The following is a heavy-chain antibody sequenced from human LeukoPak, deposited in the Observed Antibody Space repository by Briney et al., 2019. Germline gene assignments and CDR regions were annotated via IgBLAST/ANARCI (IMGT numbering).Heavy chain of an antibody. CDR3: ARDGQYLALYAMDV. D-gene: IGHD2/OR15-2a*01. Sequence: SGGSLRLSCTASGFRFGSHAVHWVRQAPGKGLEWLAQIWYDGSNKYYVDSVKGRFTTSRDNSKNTVYLQMNSLRVEDTAVYFCARDGQYLALYAMDVWGQGTTVTVSS. J-gene: IGHJ6*02. V-gene: IGHV3-33*01. CDR1: GFRFGSHA. CDR2: IWYDGSNK.